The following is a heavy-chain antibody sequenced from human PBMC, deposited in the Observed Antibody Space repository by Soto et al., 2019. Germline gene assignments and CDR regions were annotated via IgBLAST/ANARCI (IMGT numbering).Heavy chain of an antibody. Sequence: QVQLVESGGGVVQPGRSLRLSCAASGFTFSSYGMHWVRQAPGKGLEWVAVIWYDGSNKYYADSVKGRFTISRDNSKNSLYRQMNSLRAEDTAVYYCARESPYYDFWSGYPMGYWCQGTLVTVSS. CDR1: GFTFSSYG. D-gene: IGHD3-3*01. V-gene: IGHV3-33*01. J-gene: IGHJ4*02. CDR2: IWYDGSNK. CDR3: ARESPYYDFWSGYPMGY.